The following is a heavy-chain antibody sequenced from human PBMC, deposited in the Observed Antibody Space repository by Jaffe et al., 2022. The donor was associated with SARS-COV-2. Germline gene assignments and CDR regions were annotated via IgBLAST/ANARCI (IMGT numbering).Heavy chain of an antibody. J-gene: IGHJ6*02. CDR3: AKDLGERLELIPRDYYYGMDV. V-gene: IGHV3-23*01. Sequence: EVQLLESGGGLVQPGGSLRLSCAASGFTFSSYAMSWVRQAPGKGLEWVSAISGSGGSTYYADSVKGRFTISRDNSKNTLYLQMNSLRAEDTAVYYCAKDLGERLELIPRDYYYGMDVWGQGTTVTVSS. CDR1: GFTFSSYA. CDR2: ISGSGGST. D-gene: IGHD1-7*01.